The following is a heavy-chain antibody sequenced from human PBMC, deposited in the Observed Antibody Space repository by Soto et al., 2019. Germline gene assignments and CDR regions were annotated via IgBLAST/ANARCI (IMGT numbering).Heavy chain of an antibody. CDR1: GYTFTSYD. Sequence: ASVKVSCKASGYTFTSYDINWVRQATGQGLEWMGWMNPNSGNTGYAQKFQGRVTMTSNTSISTAYMELSSLRFEDTAVYYCARISSSEAIPFDYWGQGTLVTVSS. D-gene: IGHD6-6*01. CDR3: ARISSSEAIPFDY. J-gene: IGHJ4*02. V-gene: IGHV1-8*01. CDR2: MNPNSGNT.